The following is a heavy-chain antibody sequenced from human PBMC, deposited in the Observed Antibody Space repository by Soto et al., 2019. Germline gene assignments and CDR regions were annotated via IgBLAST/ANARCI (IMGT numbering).Heavy chain of an antibody. V-gene: IGHV4-4*02. CDR1: GGSISSSNW. CDR2: IYHIGST. Sequence: QVQLQESGPGLVKPSGTLSLTCAVSGGSISSSNWWSWVRQPPVKGLEWIGEIYHIGSTNYNPSLMSRVIISVDKSKNRFSLKLSAVTAAETAVYYCARDYMVRGVMRWFDPWGQGTLVTVSS. J-gene: IGHJ5*02. CDR3: ARDYMVRGVMRWFDP. D-gene: IGHD3-10*01.